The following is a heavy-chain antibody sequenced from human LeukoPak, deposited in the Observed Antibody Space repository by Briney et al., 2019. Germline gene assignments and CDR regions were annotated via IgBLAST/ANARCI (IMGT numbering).Heavy chain of an antibody. CDR1: GFIFSSYS. CDR3: ARSIVVAGLYYFNY. V-gene: IGHV3-21*01. D-gene: IGHD6-19*01. J-gene: IGHJ4*02. Sequence: GGSLRLSCAASGFIFSSYSMNWVRQAPGKGLEWVLSLSSSSSYIYYADSVKGRFTISRDNAENSLYLQMNSLRVEDTAVYYCARSIVVAGLYYFNYWGQGTLVTVSS. CDR2: LSSSSSYI.